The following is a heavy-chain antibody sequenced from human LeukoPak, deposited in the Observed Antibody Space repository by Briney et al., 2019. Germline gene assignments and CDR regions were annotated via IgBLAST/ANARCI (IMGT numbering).Heavy chain of an antibody. D-gene: IGHD3-3*01. CDR1: GGSTSSSNYY. J-gene: IGHJ4*02. Sequence: MTSETLSLTCTVSGGSTSSSNYYWGWIRQPPGKGLEWIGGIHYSGNTYYNPSLKSRVTISVDTSKNQFSLKLSSVTAADTAVYYCARLGARPTYYDFWSGYSSFYFDYWGQGTLVTVSS. CDR2: IHYSGNT. CDR3: ARLGARPTYYDFWSGYSSFYFDY. V-gene: IGHV4-39*01.